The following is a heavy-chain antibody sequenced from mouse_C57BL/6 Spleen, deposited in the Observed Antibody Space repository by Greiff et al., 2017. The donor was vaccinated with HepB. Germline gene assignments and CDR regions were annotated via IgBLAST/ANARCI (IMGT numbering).Heavy chain of an antibody. CDR2: ISSGGSYT. J-gene: IGHJ3*01. CDR1: GFTFSSYG. V-gene: IGHV5-6*01. Sequence: EVKLQESGGDLVKPGGSLKLSCAASGFTFSSYGMSWVRQTPDKRLEWVATISSGGSYTYYPDSVKGRFTISRDNAKNTLYLQMSSLKSEDTAMYYCARQDPWFAYWGQGTLVTVSA. CDR3: ARQDPWFAY.